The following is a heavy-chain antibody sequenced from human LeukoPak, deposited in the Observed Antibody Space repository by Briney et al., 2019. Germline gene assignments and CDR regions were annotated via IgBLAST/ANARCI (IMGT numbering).Heavy chain of an antibody. D-gene: IGHD6-13*01. CDR1: GFTFSSYD. Sequence: GGSLRLSCAASGFTFSSYDMSWVRPAPGKGLEWVSFIRSDGGSTLYADSVKGRFTISRDNSKNTLYAEITSLRAEDTAVYYCATLASGYSSPFDYWGQGTLVTVSS. J-gene: IGHJ4*02. CDR2: IRSDGGST. CDR3: ATLASGYSSPFDY. V-gene: IGHV3-23*01.